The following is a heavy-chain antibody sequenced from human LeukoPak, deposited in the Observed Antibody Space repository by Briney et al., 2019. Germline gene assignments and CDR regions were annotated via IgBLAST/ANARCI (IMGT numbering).Heavy chain of an antibody. V-gene: IGHV3-48*03. CDR1: RFSLNTVE. CDR3: ARQWELATFSEDFPGPAFDI. J-gene: IGHJ3*02. D-gene: IGHD5-24*01. CDR2: MSSTATTK. Sequence: GGSLRLSCAASRFSLNTVEMNRVRQAPGKGLKWVTYMSSTATTKYYADSVKGRFTISRDNAKKALYLQMNSLRAEDTAVYYCARQWELATFSEDFPGPAFDIWGQGTVVTVSS.